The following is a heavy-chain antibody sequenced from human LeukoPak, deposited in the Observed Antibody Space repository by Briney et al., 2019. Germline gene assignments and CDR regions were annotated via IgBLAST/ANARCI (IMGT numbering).Heavy chain of an antibody. CDR3: AKLSLGDFEYFDY. D-gene: IGHD2-21*02. CDR1: GFDLITYS. Sequence: GRSLRLSCAASGFDLITYSMNWVRRAPGNGLEGISYFSISSNTIYYADSVKHRSTISRDNSKSTVYLQMIGLRVKDTALYYCAKLSLGDFEYFDYWGQGTLVTVSS. CDR2: FSISSNTI. J-gene: IGHJ4*02. V-gene: IGHV3-48*04.